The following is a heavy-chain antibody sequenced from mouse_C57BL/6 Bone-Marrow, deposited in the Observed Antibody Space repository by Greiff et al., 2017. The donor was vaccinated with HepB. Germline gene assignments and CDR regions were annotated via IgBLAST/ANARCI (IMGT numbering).Heavy chain of an antibody. CDR3: ASPSYYREAWFAY. V-gene: IGHV5-4*01. D-gene: IGHD2-14*01. J-gene: IGHJ3*01. CDR2: ISDGGSYT. CDR1: GFTFSSYA. Sequence: EVQLVESGGGLVKPGGSLKLSCAASGFTFSSYAMSWVRQTPEKRLEWVATISDGGSYTYYPDNVKGRFTISRDNAKNHLYLQMSHLKSEDTAMYYCASPSYYREAWFAYWGQGTLVTVSA.